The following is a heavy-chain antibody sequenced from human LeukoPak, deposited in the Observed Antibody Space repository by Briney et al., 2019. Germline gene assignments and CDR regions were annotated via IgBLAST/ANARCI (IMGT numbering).Heavy chain of an antibody. D-gene: IGHD3-10*01. Sequence: GRSLRLSCAASGFTFSSYGMHWVRQAPGKGLEWVAVIWYDGSNKYYADSVKGRFTISRDNSKNTLYLQMNSLRAEDTAVYYCARAPELVRGVIKNAPRAGYYMDVWGKGTTVTVSS. CDR3: ARAPELVRGVIKNAPRAGYYMDV. CDR2: IWYDGSNK. CDR1: GFTFSSYG. V-gene: IGHV3-33*01. J-gene: IGHJ6*03.